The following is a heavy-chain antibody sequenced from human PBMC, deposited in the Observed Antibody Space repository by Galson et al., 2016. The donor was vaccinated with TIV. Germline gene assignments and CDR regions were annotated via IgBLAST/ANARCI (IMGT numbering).Heavy chain of an antibody. CDR1: GLTVSDNY. Sequence: SLRLSCAASGLTVSDNYMTWVRRAPGKGLEWVSMIYSGGGTSYADSVRGRFTISRDNSKNTVYLQMNRLRPEDTAVYYCARERRHCGNECYLYYYYGMDVWGQGTLVTVSS. J-gene: IGHJ6*02. D-gene: IGHD2-21*01. CDR2: IYSGGGT. CDR3: ARERRHCGNECYLYYYYGMDV. V-gene: IGHV3-66*02.